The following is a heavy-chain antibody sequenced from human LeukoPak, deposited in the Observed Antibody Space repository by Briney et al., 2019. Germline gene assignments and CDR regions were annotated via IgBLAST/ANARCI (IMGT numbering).Heavy chain of an antibody. D-gene: IGHD1-14*01. V-gene: IGHV1-18*01. J-gene: IGHJ4*02. Sequence: ASVKVSCKGSGYTFDRYGVTWVRQAPGQGLEWMGWISTYNGNTTYAQKIQGRVTMTTDTSTNTVYMDLRSLRSDDTAVYYCARDLGHCRNVVCSSSAYWGRGTLVAASS. CDR3: ARDLGHCRNVVCSSSAY. CDR2: ISTYNGNT. CDR1: GYTFDRYG.